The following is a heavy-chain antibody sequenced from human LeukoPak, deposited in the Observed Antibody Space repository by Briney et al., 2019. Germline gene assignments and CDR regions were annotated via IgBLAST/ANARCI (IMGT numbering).Heavy chain of an antibody. CDR2: VSAYNGNT. CDR1: GYTFTGYY. J-gene: IGHJ5*02. V-gene: IGHV1-18*04. CDR3: VREENWFDP. Sequence: GASVKVSCKASGYTFTGYYMHWVRQAPGQGLEWMGWVSAYNGNTNYAQKLQGRVTMTTDTSTSTAYMELRSLRSDDTAVYYCVREENWFDPWGQGTLVTVSS.